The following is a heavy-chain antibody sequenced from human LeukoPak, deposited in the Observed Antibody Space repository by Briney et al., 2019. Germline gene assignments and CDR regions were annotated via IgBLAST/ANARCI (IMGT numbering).Heavy chain of an antibody. J-gene: IGHJ4*02. D-gene: IGHD3-22*01. CDR2: INPNSGGT. CDR3: ARDGPGHYYDSSGYHDY. Sequence: ASVKVSCKASGYTFTGYYMHWVRQAPGQGLEWMGRINPNSGGTDYPQKFQGRVTMTRDTSISTAYMELSRLRSDDTAVYYCARDGPGHYYDSSGYHDYWGQGTLVTVSS. CDR1: GYTFTGYY. V-gene: IGHV1-2*06.